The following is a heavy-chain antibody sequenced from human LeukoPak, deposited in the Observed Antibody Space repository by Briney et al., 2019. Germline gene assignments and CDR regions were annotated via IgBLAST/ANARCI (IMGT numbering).Heavy chain of an antibody. V-gene: IGHV3-64*01. J-gene: IGHJ5*02. D-gene: IGHD2-2*01. Sequence: GGSLRLSCAASGFTFSSYAMHWVRQAPGKGLEYVSAISSNGGSTYYANSVKGRFTISRDNSKNTLYLQMGSLRAEDMAVYYCARVGNRYCSSTSCYSETWGQGTLVTVSP. CDR2: ISSNGGST. CDR3: ARVGNRYCSSTSCYSET. CDR1: GFTFSSYA.